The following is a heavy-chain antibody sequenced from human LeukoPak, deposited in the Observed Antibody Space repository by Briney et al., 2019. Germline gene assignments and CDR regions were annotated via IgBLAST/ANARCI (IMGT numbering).Heavy chain of an antibody. J-gene: IGHJ4*02. CDR1: GFTFSNYG. CDR3: ATSNWGLYNY. CDR2: IRYDGSNK. D-gene: IGHD7-27*01. V-gene: IGHV3-30*02. Sequence: GGSLRLSCTASGFTFSNYGLHWVRQAPGKGLEWVAFIRYDGSNKYYADSVKGRFTISRDNSKNTLYLQMNSLRAEDTAVYYCATSNWGLYNYWGQGTLVTVSS.